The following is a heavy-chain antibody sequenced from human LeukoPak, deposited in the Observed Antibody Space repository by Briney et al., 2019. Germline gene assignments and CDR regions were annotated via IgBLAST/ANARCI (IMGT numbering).Heavy chain of an antibody. Sequence: ASVKVSCKASGYTFTSYYMHWVRQAPGQGLEWMGIISPSGGSTSYAQRFQGRVTMTRDTSTSTVYMELSSLRSEDTAVYYCAREGVSGFDYWGQGTLVTVSS. CDR1: GYTFTSYY. CDR2: ISPSGGST. J-gene: IGHJ4*02. D-gene: IGHD3-10*01. V-gene: IGHV1-46*03. CDR3: AREGVSGFDY.